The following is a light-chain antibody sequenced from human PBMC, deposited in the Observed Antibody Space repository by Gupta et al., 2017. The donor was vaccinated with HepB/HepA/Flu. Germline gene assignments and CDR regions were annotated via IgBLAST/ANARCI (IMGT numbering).Light chain of an antibody. CDR1: QNIRRY. CDR2: AIS. Sequence: DIQMTQSPSSLSASVGDRVTITCRASQNIRRYLNWFQRKPGHAPKVLIYAISNLQTGVPSRFSGSGSGTDFTLSISSLQPEDFATYYCQQTDDIPYTFGQGTKLEIK. CDR3: QQTDDIPYT. J-gene: IGKJ2*01. V-gene: IGKV1-39*01.